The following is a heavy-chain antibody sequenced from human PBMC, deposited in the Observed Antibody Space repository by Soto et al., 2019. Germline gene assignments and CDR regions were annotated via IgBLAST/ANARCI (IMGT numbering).Heavy chain of an antibody. D-gene: IGHD2-15*01. Sequence: GGSLRLSCAASGFTFSSYWMHWVRQAPGKGLVWVSRINSDGSSTSYADSVKGRFTISRDNAKNTLYLQMNSLRAEDTAVYYCARGWRTTPNPNDYWGQGTVVTVSS. CDR3: ARGWRTTPNPNDY. V-gene: IGHV3-74*01. CDR1: GFTFSSYW. CDR2: INSDGSST. J-gene: IGHJ4*02.